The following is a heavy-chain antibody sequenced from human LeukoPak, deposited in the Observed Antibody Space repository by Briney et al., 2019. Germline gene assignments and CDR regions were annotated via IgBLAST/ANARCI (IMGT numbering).Heavy chain of an antibody. CDR2: IYYSGST. V-gene: IGHV4-31*03. Sequence: SQTLSLTCTVSGGSISSGGYYWSWIRQHPGKGLEWIGYIYYSGSTYYNPSLKSRVTISVDTSKNQFSLKLSSVTAADTAVYYCARVGSGWFYYFDYWGQGTLVTVSS. CDR3: ARVGSGWFYYFDY. J-gene: IGHJ4*02. CDR1: GGSISSGGYY. D-gene: IGHD6-19*01.